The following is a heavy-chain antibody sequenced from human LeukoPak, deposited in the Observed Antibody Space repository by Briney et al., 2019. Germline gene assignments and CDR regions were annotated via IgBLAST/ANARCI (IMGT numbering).Heavy chain of an antibody. CDR2: INPNSGGT. Sequence: ASVKVSCKASGYTFTGYDMHWVRQAPGQGREWMGWINPNSGGTNYAQKFQGRVTMTRDTSISTAYMELSRLRSDDTAVYYCARDGSYFIEGNWFDPWGQGTLVTVSS. V-gene: IGHV1-2*02. D-gene: IGHD1-26*01. J-gene: IGHJ5*02. CDR1: GYTFTGYD. CDR3: ARDGSYFIEGNWFDP.